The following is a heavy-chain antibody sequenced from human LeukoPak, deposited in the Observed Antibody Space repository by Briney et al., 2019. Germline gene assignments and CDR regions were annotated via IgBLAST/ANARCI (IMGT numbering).Heavy chain of an antibody. V-gene: IGHV4-59*01. CDR2: ILYSGST. CDR3: ARDGNNSWYYY. D-gene: IGHD6-13*01. Sequence: PSETLSLTCTVSGGSISSDYWSWIRQPPGKGLEWIGYILYSGSTNYNPSLKSRVTISIDTSRKQFSLKLSSVTAADTAVYYCARDGNNSWYYYWGQGTLVTVSS. J-gene: IGHJ4*02. CDR1: GGSISSDY.